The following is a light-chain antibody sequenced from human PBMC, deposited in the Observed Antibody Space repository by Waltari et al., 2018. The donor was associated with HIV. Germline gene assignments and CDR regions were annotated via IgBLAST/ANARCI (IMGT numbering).Light chain of an antibody. CDR1: QDILNY. CDR2: DVS. J-gene: IGKJ1*01. CDR3: QQFHSLPQT. V-gene: IGKV1-33*01. Sequence: DIQMTQSPSSLSASVGDRVTITCQASQDILNYLSWYQHKPGRAPKLLIYDVSYLETGVPSRFSGSGSRTNFTFTISSLQPDDIATYYCQQFHSLPQTFGQGTRVEVK.